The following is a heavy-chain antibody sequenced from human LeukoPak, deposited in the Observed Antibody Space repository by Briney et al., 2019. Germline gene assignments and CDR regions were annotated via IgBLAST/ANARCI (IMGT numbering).Heavy chain of an antibody. CDR3: TRGAGWLIDY. J-gene: IGHJ4*02. CDR2: IYYTGSP. Sequence: SETLSLTCTVSGDSISSYYWSWIRQPSGKGLEWIGYIYYTGSPNYNPSLKSRVIISVDTSKNQFSLKLTSVTAADTAVYYCTRGAGWLIDYWGQGIPVTVSS. CDR1: GDSISSYY. D-gene: IGHD3-16*01. V-gene: IGHV4-59*01.